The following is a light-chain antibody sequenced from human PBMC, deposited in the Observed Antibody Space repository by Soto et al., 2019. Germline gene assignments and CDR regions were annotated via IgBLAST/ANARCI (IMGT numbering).Light chain of an antibody. Sequence: DIQMTPSPSSLSASVGDRVTITCQASQDISNYLNWYQQKPGKAPRLLIYAASNLETGVPSRFSGSESGTDFTFTSSSLQPEDVATYYCRQYDNPPLTFGGGTKVEIK. J-gene: IGKJ4*01. CDR3: RQYDNPPLT. CDR1: QDISNY. V-gene: IGKV1-33*01. CDR2: AAS.